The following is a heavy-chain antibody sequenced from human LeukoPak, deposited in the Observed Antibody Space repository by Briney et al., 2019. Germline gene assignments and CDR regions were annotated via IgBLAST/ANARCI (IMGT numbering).Heavy chain of an antibody. CDR2: INPNSGGT. D-gene: IGHD3-3*01. CDR3: ARAVFGVVTYFDY. Sequence: VSVKVSCKASGYTFTGYYMHWVRQAPGQGLEWMGWINPNSGGTNYAQKFQGWVTMTRDTSISTAYMELSRLRSDDTAVYYCARAVFGVVTYFDYWGQGTLVTVSS. CDR1: GYTFTGYY. J-gene: IGHJ4*02. V-gene: IGHV1-2*04.